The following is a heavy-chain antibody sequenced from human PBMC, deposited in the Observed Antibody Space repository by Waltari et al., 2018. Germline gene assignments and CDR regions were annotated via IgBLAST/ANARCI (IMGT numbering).Heavy chain of an antibody. D-gene: IGHD3-3*01. V-gene: IGHV3-48*01. Sequence: EVQLVESGGGLVQPGGSLRLSCAASGFTFSSYSMNWVRQAPGKGLEWVSYIISSSSTIYYADSVKGRFTISRDNAKNSLYLQMNSLRAEDTAVYYCAKPDYDFWSGYYFDYWGQGTLVTVSS. CDR1: GFTFSSYS. J-gene: IGHJ4*02. CDR2: IISSSSTI. CDR3: AKPDYDFWSGYYFDY.